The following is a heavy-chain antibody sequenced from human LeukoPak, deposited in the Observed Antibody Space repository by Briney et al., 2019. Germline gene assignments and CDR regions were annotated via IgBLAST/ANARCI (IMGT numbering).Heavy chain of an antibody. V-gene: IGHV3-23*01. CDR1: EFTFSNYA. Sequence: PGGSLRLSCAASEFTFSNYAMNWVRQAPGKGREWVSGISGGGGSTYYADSVKGRFTISRDNSKNTLYLQMDSLRAEDTALYYCAKGFGINHYHWIDPWGQGTLVTVSS. J-gene: IGHJ5*02. CDR2: ISGGGGST. CDR3: AKGFGINHYHWIDP. D-gene: IGHD1-14*01.